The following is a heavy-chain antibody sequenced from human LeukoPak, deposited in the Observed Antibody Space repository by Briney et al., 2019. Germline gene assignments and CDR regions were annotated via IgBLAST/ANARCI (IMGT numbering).Heavy chain of an antibody. CDR3: AKRGSSGWYVPAGIDY. J-gene: IGHJ4*02. Sequence: GGSVRLSCAASGFTFSSYAMSWVRQAPGKGLEWVSAISGSGGSTYYADSVKGRFTISRDNSKDTLYLQMNSLRAEDTAVYYCAKRGSSGWYVPAGIDYWGQGTLVTLSS. D-gene: IGHD6-19*01. CDR1: GFTFSSYA. CDR2: ISGSGGST. V-gene: IGHV3-23*01.